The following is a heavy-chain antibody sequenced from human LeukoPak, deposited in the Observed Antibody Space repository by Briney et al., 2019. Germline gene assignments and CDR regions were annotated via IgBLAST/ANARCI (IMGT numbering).Heavy chain of an antibody. D-gene: IGHD1-26*01. Sequence: PGGSLRLSCLTSGFTLSTNAVSWVRQAPGKGLEWISGISGSGASTYYADSVKGRFTISRDDSRNTLYLQMNSLRAEDTAVYYCAKMFWVGATYFDYWGQGTLVTVSS. J-gene: IGHJ4*02. V-gene: IGHV3-23*01. CDR2: ISGSGAST. CDR1: GFTLSTNA. CDR3: AKMFWVGATYFDY.